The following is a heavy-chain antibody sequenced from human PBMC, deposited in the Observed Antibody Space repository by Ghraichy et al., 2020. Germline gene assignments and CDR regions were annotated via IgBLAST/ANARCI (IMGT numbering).Heavy chain of an antibody. V-gene: IGHV4-59*08. CDR3: ARHNSRNYLVDY. Sequence: SETLSLTCSVSGGSMSSDYWSWIRQPPGKGLEWIGFISYSGNTKYNPSLKSRVNISVDTSKKQLSLKLNSVTAADTGVYYCARHNSRNYLVDYWGQGALVTVSS. J-gene: IGHJ4*02. D-gene: IGHD2/OR15-2a*01. CDR1: GGSMSSDY. CDR2: ISYSGNT.